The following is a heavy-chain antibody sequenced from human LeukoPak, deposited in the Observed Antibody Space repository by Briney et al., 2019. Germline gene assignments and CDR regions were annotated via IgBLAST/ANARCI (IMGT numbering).Heavy chain of an antibody. V-gene: IGHV4-61*02. CDR2: ISSSGST. D-gene: IGHD3-16*02. Sequence: PSETLSLTCTVSGDSISSGDYYWSWIRQPAGKGLEWIGRISSSGSTNYNPSLKSRVTISVDTSKNQFSLKLSSVTAADTAVYYCARGRGIRYTRRGTFDIWGQGTMVTVSS. J-gene: IGHJ3*02. CDR1: GDSISSGDYY. CDR3: ARGRGIRYTRRGTFDI.